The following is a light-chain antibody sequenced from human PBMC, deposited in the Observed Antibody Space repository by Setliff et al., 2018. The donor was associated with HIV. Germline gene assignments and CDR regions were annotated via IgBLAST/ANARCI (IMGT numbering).Light chain of an antibody. J-gene: IGLJ1*01. CDR1: SSDIGRYNY. CDR3: CSYARGSTYV. CDR2: DVS. V-gene: IGLV2-14*03. Sequence: QSALPQPASVSGSPGQSITISCTGTSSDIGRYNYVSWYQQYPGKGPTLVIFDVSERPSGVSNRFSGSKSGNTASLIISGLQPDDEADYYCCSYARGSTYVFGSGTKVTVL.